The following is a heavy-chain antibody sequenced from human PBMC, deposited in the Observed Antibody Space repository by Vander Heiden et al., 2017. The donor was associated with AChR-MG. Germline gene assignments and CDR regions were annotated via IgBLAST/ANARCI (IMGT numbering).Heavy chain of an antibody. CDR1: GGSVSSGSYY. CDR2: IYYSGST. Sequence: QVQLQESGPGLVKPSETLSLTCTVPGGSVSSGSYYWGWIRQPPGKGLEWIGYIYYSGSTNYNPSLKSRVTISVDTSKNQFSLKLSSVTAADTAVYYCARENFGSVAGTNYYYYGMDVWGQGTTVTVSS. CDR3: ARENFGSVAGTNYYYYGMDV. V-gene: IGHV4-61*01. J-gene: IGHJ6*02. D-gene: IGHD6-19*01.